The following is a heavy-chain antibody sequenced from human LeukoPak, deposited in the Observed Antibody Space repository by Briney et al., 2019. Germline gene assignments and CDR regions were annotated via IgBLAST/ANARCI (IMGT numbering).Heavy chain of an antibody. D-gene: IGHD3-10*01. V-gene: IGHV4-34*01. Sequence: SETLSLTCAVYGGSFSGYYWSWIRQPPGKGLEWIGEINHSGSTNYNPSLKSRVTISVDTSKNQLSLKLSSVTAADTAVYYCARGGRYYGSGSPDAFDIWGQGTMVTVSS. CDR2: INHSGST. CDR1: GGSFSGYY. CDR3: ARGGRYYGSGSPDAFDI. J-gene: IGHJ3*02.